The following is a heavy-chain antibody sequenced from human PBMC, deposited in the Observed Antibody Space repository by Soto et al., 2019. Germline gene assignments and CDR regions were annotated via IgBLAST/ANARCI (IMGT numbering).Heavy chain of an antibody. D-gene: IGHD3-22*01. CDR2: IYYSGAS. CDR1: GGSLSSFY. CDR3: ARDYYDSSGYYYVSWFDP. J-gene: IGHJ5*02. Sequence: PSENPSLTCTVSGGSLSSFYWSWFRQPPGKGLEWIGYIYYSGASNYNPPPPSRVTISVDTSKNQFSLKLSSVTAAHTAMYYCARDYYDSSGYYYVSWFDPWGQGTQVTVSS. V-gene: IGHV4-59*01.